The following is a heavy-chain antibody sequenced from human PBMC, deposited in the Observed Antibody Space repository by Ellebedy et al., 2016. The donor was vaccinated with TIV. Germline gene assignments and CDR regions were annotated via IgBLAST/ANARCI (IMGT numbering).Heavy chain of an antibody. CDR3: SRRDGWELQYYFDY. J-gene: IGHJ4*02. V-gene: IGHV3-49*02. CDR2: IRSKAYGGTT. D-gene: IGHD1-26*01. Sequence: TWVRQAPGKGLEWVGFIRSKAYGGTTEYAASVKGRFTISRDDSKSIAYLQMNSLKTEDTAVYYCSRRDGWELQYYFDYWGQGTLVTVSS.